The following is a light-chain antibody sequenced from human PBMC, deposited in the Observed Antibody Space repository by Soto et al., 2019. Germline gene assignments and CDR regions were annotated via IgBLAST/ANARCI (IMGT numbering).Light chain of an antibody. CDR2: SAS. Sequence: DIPLTQSPSFLSAPVGDRATMTCRASLGISGYLAWYQQKPGKVPRLLIYSASSLQSGVPSRFSGSGSGTEFTLTISSLQPEDFASYYCQQLDRYPFTFGGGTKVEI. CDR1: LGISGY. CDR3: QQLDRYPFT. V-gene: IGKV1-9*01. J-gene: IGKJ4*01.